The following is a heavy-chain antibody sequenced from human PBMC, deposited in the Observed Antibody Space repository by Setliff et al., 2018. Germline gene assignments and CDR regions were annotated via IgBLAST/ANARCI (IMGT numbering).Heavy chain of an antibody. CDR3: ARDRSYYASGSFTKWFDY. D-gene: IGHD3-10*01. CDR2: VYYNGAA. CDR1: GGSLSTYY. V-gene: IGHV4-59*01. Sequence: NPSETLSLTCTVSGGSLSTYYWSWIRQSPGRGLEYIGYVYYNGAADYNPSLKSRVTMSVDASRNQFSLKLSSVTAADTAIYYCARDRSYYASGSFTKWFDYWGQGTLVTVSS. J-gene: IGHJ4*02.